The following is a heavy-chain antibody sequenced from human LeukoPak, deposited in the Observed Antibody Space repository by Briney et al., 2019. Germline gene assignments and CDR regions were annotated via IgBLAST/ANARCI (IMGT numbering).Heavy chain of an antibody. D-gene: IGHD6-19*01. V-gene: IGHV3-11*01. Sequence: NPGGSLRLSCAASGFTFSDYYMSWVRQAPGKGLEWVSYISSSGSTIYYADSVKGRFTISRDNAKNSLYLQMNSLRAEDTAVYYCARDGVYSSGWDLDYWGQGTLVTVSS. CDR2: ISSSGSTI. CDR3: ARDGVYSSGWDLDY. CDR1: GFTFSDYY. J-gene: IGHJ4*02.